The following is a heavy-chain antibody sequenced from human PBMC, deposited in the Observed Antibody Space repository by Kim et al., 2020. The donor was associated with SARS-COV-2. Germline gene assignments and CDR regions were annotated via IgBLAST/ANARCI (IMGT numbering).Heavy chain of an antibody. Sequence: NPYLKSRVTISVDTSKNQFSLKLSSVTAADTAVYYCARGLAVAGTSTDYWGQGTLVTVSS. D-gene: IGHD6-19*01. CDR3: ARGLAVAGTSTDY. V-gene: IGHV4-34*01. J-gene: IGHJ4*02.